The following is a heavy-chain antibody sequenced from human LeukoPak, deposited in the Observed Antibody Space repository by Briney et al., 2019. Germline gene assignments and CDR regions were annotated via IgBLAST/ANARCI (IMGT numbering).Heavy chain of an antibody. Sequence: ASVKVSCNVSGYSLTELSMHWVRQAPGKGLEWMGGFDPEDGETIYAQKFQGRVTMTEDTSTDTAYMELSSLRSEDPAIYYCTTGVPELELSAGFDYWGQGTLVTVSS. V-gene: IGHV1-24*01. CDR3: TTGVPELELSAGFDY. CDR1: GYSLTELS. D-gene: IGHD1-7*01. J-gene: IGHJ4*02. CDR2: FDPEDGET.